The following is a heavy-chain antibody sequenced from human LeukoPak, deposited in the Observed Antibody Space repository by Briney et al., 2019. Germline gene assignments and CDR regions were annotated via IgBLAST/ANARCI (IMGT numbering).Heavy chain of an antibody. V-gene: IGHV4-59*11. D-gene: IGHD6-13*01. CDR1: GGPISSHY. Sequence: SETLSLTCTVSGGPISSHYWSWIRQPPGKGLEWIGYIYYSGSTNYNPSLKSRVTMSVDTSKNQFSLKLSSVTAADTAVSYCARSIAAAGTDYWGQGTLVTVSS. CDR2: IYYSGST. J-gene: IGHJ4*02. CDR3: ARSIAAAGTDY.